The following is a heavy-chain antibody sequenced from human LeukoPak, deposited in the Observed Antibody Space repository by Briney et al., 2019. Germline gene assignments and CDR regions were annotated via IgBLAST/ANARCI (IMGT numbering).Heavy chain of an antibody. Sequence: GGSLRLSCAASGFMFSSNWMSWVRLAPGKGLEWVANIKEDGTETYYVDSVKGRFTISRDNAKNSLYLQMNSLRVEDTAVYYCAREGRSLHNFWGQGTLVTVSS. D-gene: IGHD5/OR15-5a*01. CDR2: IKEDGTET. CDR3: AREGRSLHNF. J-gene: IGHJ4*02. CDR1: GFMFSSNW. V-gene: IGHV3-7*03.